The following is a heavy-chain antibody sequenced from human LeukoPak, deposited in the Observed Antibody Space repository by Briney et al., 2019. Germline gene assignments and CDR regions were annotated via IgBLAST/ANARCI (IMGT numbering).Heavy chain of an antibody. D-gene: IGHD1-26*01. J-gene: IGHJ4*02. Sequence: SVKVSCEASGGTFSSYAISWVRQAPGQGLEWMGRIIPILGIANYAQKFQGRVTITADKSTSTAYMELSSLRSEDTAVYYCARVATLGSYYFDYWGQGTLVTVSS. V-gene: IGHV1-69*04. CDR2: IIPILGIA. CDR1: GGTFSSYA. CDR3: ARVATLGSYYFDY.